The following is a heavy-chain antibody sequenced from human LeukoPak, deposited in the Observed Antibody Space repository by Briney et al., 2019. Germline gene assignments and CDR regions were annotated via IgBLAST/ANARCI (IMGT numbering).Heavy chain of an antibody. CDR3: ARVMTTGYYYYGMDV. J-gene: IGHJ6*02. Sequence: SVKVSCKASGGTFSSYAISWVRQAPGQGLEWMGRIIPILGIANYAQKFQGRVTITADKSTSTAYMELSSLRSEDTAVYYCARVMTTGYYYYGMDVWGQGTTVTVSS. CDR2: IIPILGIA. D-gene: IGHD4-17*01. V-gene: IGHV1-69*04. CDR1: GGTFSSYA.